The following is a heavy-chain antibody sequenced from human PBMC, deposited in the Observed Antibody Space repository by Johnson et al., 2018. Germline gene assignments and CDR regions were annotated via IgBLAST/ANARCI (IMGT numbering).Heavy chain of an antibody. Sequence: QVQLVESGAEVMKPGSSVKVSCKVSGGTFSSSAISWVRQAPGQGLEWMGGSIPLLDITSYAQHFQGRVTITADKSTSTAYMEVSSLRSDDTAVYYCARAPRTSSSYYFFGMDVWGQGTTVTVSS. CDR3: ARAPRTSSSYYFFGMDV. CDR1: GGTFSSSA. V-gene: IGHV1-69*09. D-gene: IGHD6-6*01. CDR2: SIPLLDIT. J-gene: IGHJ6*02.